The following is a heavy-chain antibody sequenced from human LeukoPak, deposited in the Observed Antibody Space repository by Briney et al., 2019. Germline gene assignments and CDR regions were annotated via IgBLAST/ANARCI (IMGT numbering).Heavy chain of an antibody. CDR2: ISSSSSYI. V-gene: IGHV3-21*01. CDR3: ARGTRYYYDSSGSYFDY. CDR1: GFTFSSYS. D-gene: IGHD3-22*01. J-gene: IGHJ4*02. Sequence: PGGSLRLSCAASGFTFSSYSMNWVRQAPGKGLEWVSSISSSSSYIYYADSVEGRFTISRDNAKNSLYLQMNSLRAEDTAVYYCARGTRYYYDSSGSYFDYWGQGTLVTVSS.